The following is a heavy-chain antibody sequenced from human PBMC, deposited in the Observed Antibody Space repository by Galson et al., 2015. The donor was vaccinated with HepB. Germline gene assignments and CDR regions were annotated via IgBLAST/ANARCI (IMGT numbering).Heavy chain of an antibody. D-gene: IGHD6-13*01. CDR1: GDSVSSNSAA. CDR3: ARSPPDSSSWYWGDYYYGMDV. V-gene: IGHV6-1*01. Sequence: CAISGDSVSSNSAAWNWIRQSPSRGLEWLGRTYYRSKWYNDYAVSVKSRITINPDTSKNQFSLQLNSVTPEDTAVYYCARSPPDSSSWYWGDYYYGMDVWGQGTTVTVSS. CDR2: TYYRSKWYN. J-gene: IGHJ6*02.